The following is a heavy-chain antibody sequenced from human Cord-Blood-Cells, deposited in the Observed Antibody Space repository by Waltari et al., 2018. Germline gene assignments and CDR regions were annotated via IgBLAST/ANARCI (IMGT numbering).Heavy chain of an antibody. Sequence: EVQLVQSGAAVKKPGESLKISCKGSGYSFNSYWAGWVRGMTGNRPEWMGIIYPCDSDTRYSPSFQGQVTISADKSISTAYLQWSSLKASDTAMYYCARHSEYYDSSGYYLNWFDPWGQGTLVTVSS. CDR1: GYSFNSYW. J-gene: IGHJ5*02. CDR2: IYPCDSDT. CDR3: ARHSEYYDSSGYYLNWFDP. V-gene: IGHV5-51*01. D-gene: IGHD3-22*01.